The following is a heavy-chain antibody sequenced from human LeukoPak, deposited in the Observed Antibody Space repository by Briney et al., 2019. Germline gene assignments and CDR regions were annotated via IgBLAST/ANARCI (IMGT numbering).Heavy chain of an antibody. CDR1: GYTFTGYY. J-gene: IGHJ4*02. CDR3: ARGDHYYDSSGYSY. CDR2: INPNSGGT. Sequence: ASVTVSCKASGYTFTGYYMHWVRQAPGQGLEWMGWINPNSGGTNYAQEFQGWVTMTRDTSISTAYMELSRLRSDDTAVYYCARGDHYYDSSGYSYWGQGTLVTVSS. V-gene: IGHV1-2*04. D-gene: IGHD3-22*01.